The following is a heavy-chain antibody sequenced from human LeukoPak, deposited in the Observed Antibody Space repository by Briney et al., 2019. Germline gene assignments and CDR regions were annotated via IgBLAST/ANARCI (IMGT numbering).Heavy chain of an antibody. J-gene: IGHJ4*02. CDR2: ISGSGGST. CDR1: GFTFNNYA. D-gene: IGHD6-6*01. Sequence: PGGSLRLSCAASGFTFNNYAMNWVRQAPGKGLELVSVISGSGGSTHYADSVKGRFTISRDNSKDTLYLQMNSLRAEDTAVYYCAKGTGYTGSSGSVLDYWGQGTLVTVSS. V-gene: IGHV3-23*01. CDR3: AKGTGYTGSSGSVLDY.